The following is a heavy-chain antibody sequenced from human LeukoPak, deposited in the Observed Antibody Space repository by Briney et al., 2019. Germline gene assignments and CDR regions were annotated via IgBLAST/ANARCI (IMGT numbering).Heavy chain of an antibody. Sequence: PSETLSLTCAVSGYSTSSGYYWGWIRQPPGKGLEWIGSIYHSGSTYYNPSLKSRVTISVDTSKNQFSLKLSSVTAADTAVYYCARHDYSLYYYDSSGYVFDYWGQGTLVTVSS. CDR3: ARHDYSLYYYDSSGYVFDY. J-gene: IGHJ4*02. D-gene: IGHD3-22*01. CDR2: IYHSGST. CDR1: GYSTSSGYY. V-gene: IGHV4-38-2*01.